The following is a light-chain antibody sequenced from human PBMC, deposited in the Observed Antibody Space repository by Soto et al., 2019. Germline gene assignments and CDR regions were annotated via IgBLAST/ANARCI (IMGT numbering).Light chain of an antibody. Sequence: QSVLTQPPSVSGAPGQRVTISCTGSSSNIGAGYDVHWYQQLPGTAPKLLIYGNSNRPSGVPDRFSGSQSGTSASLAITGLQAEDEADYYCQSYESSLSGYVFGTGTKVTVL. CDR3: QSYESSLSGYV. CDR2: GNS. CDR1: SSNIGAGYD. V-gene: IGLV1-40*01. J-gene: IGLJ1*01.